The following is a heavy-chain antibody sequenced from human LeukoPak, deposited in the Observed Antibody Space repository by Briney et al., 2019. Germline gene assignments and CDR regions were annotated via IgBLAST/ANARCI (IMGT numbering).Heavy chain of an antibody. CDR3: ARGGSSSWYVDY. CDR2: ISGYNTHT. CDR1: GYTFTSYG. V-gene: IGHV1-18*01. Sequence: ASVKVSCTASGYTFTSYGISWVRQAPGQGLEWMGWISGYNTHTNYAQKLQGKFTMTTDTSTSTAYMELRSLRSDDTAVYYCARGGSSSWYVDYWGQGTLVTVSS. D-gene: IGHD6-13*01. J-gene: IGHJ4*02.